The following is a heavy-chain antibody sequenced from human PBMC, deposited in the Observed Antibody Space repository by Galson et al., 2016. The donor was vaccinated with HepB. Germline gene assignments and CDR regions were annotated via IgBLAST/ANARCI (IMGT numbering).Heavy chain of an antibody. CDR3: GREDPYSSGWTPIDC. V-gene: IGHV3-7*03. CDR1: GFPFISHW. Sequence: SLRLSCAASGFPFISHWISWVRQAPGKGLEWVANINEDGSEEYYVDSVKGRFSISRDNAKNSLSLQMNGLRAEDMAVYYCGREDPYSSGWTPIDCWGQGTLVTVSS. D-gene: IGHD6-19*01. CDR2: INEDGSEE. J-gene: IGHJ4*02.